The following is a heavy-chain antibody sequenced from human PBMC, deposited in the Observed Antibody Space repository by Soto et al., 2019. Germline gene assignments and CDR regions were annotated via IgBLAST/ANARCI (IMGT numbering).Heavy chain of an antibody. CDR2: IYHSGST. J-gene: IGHJ4*02. CDR1: GGSISSSNW. V-gene: IGHV4-4*02. D-gene: IGHD6-6*01. Sequence: PSETLSRTCAVSGGSISSSNWWSWVRQPPGKGLEWIGEIYHSGSTNYNPSLKSRVTISVDKSKNQFSLKLSSVTAADTAVYYCARVRPRVDCFDYWRQVTMVTVSS. CDR3: ARVRPRVDCFDY.